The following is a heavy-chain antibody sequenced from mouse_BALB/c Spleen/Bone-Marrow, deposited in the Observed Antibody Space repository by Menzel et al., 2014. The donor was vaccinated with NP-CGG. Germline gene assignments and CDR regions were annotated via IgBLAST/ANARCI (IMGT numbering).Heavy chain of an antibody. CDR3: TRDRGLQSIFDY. D-gene: IGHD2-13*01. J-gene: IGHJ2*01. CDR2: INSNSGST. CDR1: GFTFSGYG. Sequence: EVQRVESGGVLVQPGGSLKLSCAASGFTFSGYGMSWVRLTPGQRLELVAIINSNSGSTYYTDKVKGQFTLSGDNVKNTLYLQMSSLKSEDTAMYCCTRDRGLQSIFDYWGQGTTLTVPS. V-gene: IGHV5-6-3*01.